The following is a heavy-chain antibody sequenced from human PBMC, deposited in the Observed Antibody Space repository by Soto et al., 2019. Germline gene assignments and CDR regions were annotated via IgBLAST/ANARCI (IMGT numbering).Heavy chain of an antibody. D-gene: IGHD1-26*01. Sequence: PSETLSLTCTVSGGSISSYYWSWIRQPPGKGLEWIGYIYYSGSTNYNPSLMSRVTISIDTSKNHFSLKLSSVTAADTAVYYCARRYKGSYYSATSPFDYWGPGTLVTVSS. J-gene: IGHJ4*02. CDR1: GGSISSYY. V-gene: IGHV4-59*08. CDR2: IYYSGST. CDR3: ARRYKGSYYSATSPFDY.